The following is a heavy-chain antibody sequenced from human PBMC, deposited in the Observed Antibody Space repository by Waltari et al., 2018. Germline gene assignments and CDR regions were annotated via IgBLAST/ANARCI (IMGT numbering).Heavy chain of an antibody. CDR1: DYSIINGYY. J-gene: IGHJ5*02. CDR2: INYIGNR. Sequence: RESGPGLVRTSETLSLNCDVSDYSIINGYYWGCIRQPPGKGLEWIASINYIGNRSINPSFESRVTISVDTSSNQFALQLHSVTAADTAVYFCGRLGGSMTTYQTFRDHWGQGILVNVSS. D-gene: IGHD2-21*01. CDR3: GRLGGSMTTYQTFRDH. V-gene: IGHV4-38-2*01.